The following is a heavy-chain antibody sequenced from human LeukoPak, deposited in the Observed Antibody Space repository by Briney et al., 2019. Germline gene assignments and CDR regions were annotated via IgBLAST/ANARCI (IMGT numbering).Heavy chain of an antibody. CDR2: ISSSSSLI. D-gene: IGHD6-13*01. Sequence: GGSLRLSCAASGFTFSYYSMNWVRQAPGRGLEWVSCISSSSSLIFYSDLVRGRFTISRDNAKNLLYLHMNSLRVEDTALYYCAKVDRGDYSSSPVPYYNYYMNVWGKGTTVTVSS. J-gene: IGHJ6*03. CDR3: AKVDRGDYSSSPVPYYNYYMNV. CDR1: GFTFSYYS. V-gene: IGHV3-21*01.